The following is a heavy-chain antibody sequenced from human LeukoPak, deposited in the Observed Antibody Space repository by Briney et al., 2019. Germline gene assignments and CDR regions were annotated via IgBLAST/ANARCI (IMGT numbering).Heavy chain of an antibody. J-gene: IGHJ3*02. D-gene: IGHD1-26*01. Sequence: GGSLRLSCAASGFTFSSYSMNWVRQAPGKGLEWVSYISSSSSTIYYADSVKGRFTISRDNAKNSLYLQMNSLRAEDTAVYYCARDIIVGSLVAFDIWGQGTMVTVSS. CDR1: GFTFSSYS. V-gene: IGHV3-48*04. CDR2: ISSSSSTI. CDR3: ARDIIVGSLVAFDI.